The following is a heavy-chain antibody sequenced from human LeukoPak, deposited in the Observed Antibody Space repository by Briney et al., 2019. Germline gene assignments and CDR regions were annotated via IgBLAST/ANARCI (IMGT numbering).Heavy chain of an antibody. D-gene: IGHD3-3*01. V-gene: IGHV4-34*01. CDR2: INHSGSS. CDR3: ARGRGGTRYDFWSGYGYFDY. J-gene: IGHJ4*02. Sequence: SETLSLTCAVYGGSFSGYYWSWIRQPPGKGLEWIGEINHSGSSNYNPSLKSRVTISVDTSKNQFSLKLSSVTAADTAVYYCARGRGGTRYDFWSGYGYFDYWGQGTLVTVSS. CDR1: GGSFSGYY.